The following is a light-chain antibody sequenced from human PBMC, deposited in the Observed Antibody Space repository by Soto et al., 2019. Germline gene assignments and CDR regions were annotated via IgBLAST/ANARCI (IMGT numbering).Light chain of an antibody. V-gene: IGKV1-5*03. CDR3: QQYDSYSWT. CDR2: KAS. CDR1: QSISSW. J-gene: IGKJ1*01. Sequence: DLQMTQSPSTLSASVGDRVAITCRASQSISSWLAWYQQKPGKAPKVLIYKASSLERGVPSRFSGSGSGTEFTLTISSLQPDDFATYYCQQYDSYSWTFGQGTKVEI.